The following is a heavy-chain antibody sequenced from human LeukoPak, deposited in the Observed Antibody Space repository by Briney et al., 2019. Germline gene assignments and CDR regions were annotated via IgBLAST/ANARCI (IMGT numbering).Heavy chain of an antibody. D-gene: IGHD3-10*01. CDR3: ARYGSGSFKNYWFDP. Sequence: SVKVSCKASGGTFSSYAISWVRQAPGQGLEWMGGIIPIFGTANYAQKFQGRVTITADESTSTAYMELRSLRSEDTAVYYCARYGSGSFKNYWFDPWGQGTLVTVSS. J-gene: IGHJ5*02. CDR2: IIPIFGTA. CDR1: GGTFSSYA. V-gene: IGHV1-69*13.